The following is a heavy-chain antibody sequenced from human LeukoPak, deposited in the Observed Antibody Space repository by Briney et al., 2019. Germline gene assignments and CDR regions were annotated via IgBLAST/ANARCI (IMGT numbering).Heavy chain of an antibody. J-gene: IGHJ6*03. Sequence: GGSLRLSCAASGFTFDDYAMHWVRQAPGKGLEWVSLISGDGDSTSYADSVKGRFTISRDNSKNSLYLQMNSLRTEDTALYYCAKDIRDIVVVPAGYYYYMDAWGKGTTVTVSS. CDR3: AKDIRDIVVVPAGYYYYMDA. D-gene: IGHD2-2*01. CDR1: GFTFDDYA. V-gene: IGHV3-43*02. CDR2: ISGDGDST.